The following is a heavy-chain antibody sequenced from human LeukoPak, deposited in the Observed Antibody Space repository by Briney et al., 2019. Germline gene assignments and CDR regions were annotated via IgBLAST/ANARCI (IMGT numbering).Heavy chain of an antibody. V-gene: IGHV1-18*01. D-gene: IGHD4-17*01. CDR3: ARDRRPDYGDYVSYFDY. CDR1: GHTFTSYG. Sequence: ASVKVSCKASGHTFTSYGISWVRQAPEQGLEWMGWISAYNGNTNYAQKLQGRVTMTTDTSTSTAYMELRSLRSDDTAVYYCARDRRPDYGDYVSYFDYWGQGTLVTVSS. CDR2: ISAYNGNT. J-gene: IGHJ4*02.